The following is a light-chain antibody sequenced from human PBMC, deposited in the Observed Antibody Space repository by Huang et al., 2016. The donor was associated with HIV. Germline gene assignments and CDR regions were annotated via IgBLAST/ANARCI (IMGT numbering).Light chain of an antibody. Sequence: DIVMTQSPLSLPVTPGEPASISCRSSQSLLHSNGYNYLHWYLQKPGQSPQLLIYLGSNLASGVPDRFSGSGSGTNFTLKISRVEAEDVGVYYCMQALQTPFTFGPGTKVDIK. J-gene: IGKJ3*01. CDR3: MQALQTPFT. V-gene: IGKV2-28*01. CDR1: QSLLHSNGYNY. CDR2: LGS.